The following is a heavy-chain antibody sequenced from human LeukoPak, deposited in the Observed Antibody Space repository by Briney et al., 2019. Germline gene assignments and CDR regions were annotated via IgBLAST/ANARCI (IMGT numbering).Heavy chain of an antibody. J-gene: IGHJ6*02. Sequence: ASVEVSCKASGYTFTSYDINWVRQATGQGLEWMGWMNPNSGNTGYVQKFQGRVTMTRNTSIRTAYMELSSLRSEDTAVYYCARAIITMVRGVITYYYYYGMDVWGQGTTVTVSS. V-gene: IGHV1-8*01. CDR3: ARAIITMVRGVITYYYYYGMDV. D-gene: IGHD3-10*01. CDR2: MNPNSGNT. CDR1: GYTFTSYD.